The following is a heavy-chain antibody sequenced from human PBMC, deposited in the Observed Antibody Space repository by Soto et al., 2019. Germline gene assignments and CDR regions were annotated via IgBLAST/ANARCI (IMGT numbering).Heavy chain of an antibody. V-gene: IGHV4-59*01. CDR1: GGSISGDY. J-gene: IGHJ4*02. CDR2: IYYTGTT. CDR3: ARLGGYSQAFDS. Sequence: QVQLQESGPGLVKPSETLSLTCTVSGGSISGDYWSWIRQSPGKGLEWIGYIYYTGTTKYNPSLKRLLTLSVDTSRSTFSLKLSSVTAADTALYYCARLGGYSQAFDSWGQGTLVTVAS. D-gene: IGHD3-22*01.